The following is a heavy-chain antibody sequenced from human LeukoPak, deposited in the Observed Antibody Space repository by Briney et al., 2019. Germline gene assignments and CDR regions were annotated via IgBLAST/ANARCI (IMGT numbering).Heavy chain of an antibody. J-gene: IGHJ4*02. V-gene: IGHV3-30*02. CDR2: IRYDGSNK. CDR1: GFTFSSYG. Sequence: GGSLRLSCAASGFTFSSYGMHWVRQAPGKGLEWVAFIRYDGSNKYYADSVKGRFTISRDNAKNSLYLQMNSLRAEDTALYYCARDRIVGATTESFDYWGQGTLVTVSS. D-gene: IGHD1-26*01. CDR3: ARDRIVGATTESFDY.